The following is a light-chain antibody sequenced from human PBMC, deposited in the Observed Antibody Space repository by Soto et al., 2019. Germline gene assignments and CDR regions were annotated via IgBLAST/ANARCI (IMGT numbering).Light chain of an antibody. J-gene: IGKJ1*01. CDR3: QQYNSISGT. V-gene: IGKV1-5*03. Sequence: DIQMTQSPSTLSASVGDRVTITCRASPSISSWVAWYQQKPGKDPKLLIYKASSLESGVPSRFSGSGSGTEFTLTISSLQPDDFATYYCQQYNSISGTFGQGTKVEIK. CDR2: KAS. CDR1: PSISSW.